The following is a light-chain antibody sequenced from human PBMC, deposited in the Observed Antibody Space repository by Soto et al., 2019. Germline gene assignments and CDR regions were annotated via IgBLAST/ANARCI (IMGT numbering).Light chain of an antibody. J-gene: IGKJ5*01. V-gene: IGKV3D-20*02. Sequence: GESHTFSWHASQSVSSSHLAWYQHKPGQAPRLLIYAASSRATGIPARFSGSESGTDFTLTISCLEPEDFSVYYCQQRSNWPPITFGQGTRLEI. CDR3: QQRSNWPPIT. CDR1: QSVSSSH. CDR2: AAS.